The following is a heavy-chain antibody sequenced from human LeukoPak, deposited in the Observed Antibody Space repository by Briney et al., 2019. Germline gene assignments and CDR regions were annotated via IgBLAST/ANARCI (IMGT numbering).Heavy chain of an antibody. D-gene: IGHD1-26*01. CDR2: IYTSGST. J-gene: IGHJ4*02. CDR3: ARTRGGSGSYGHFDY. Sequence: PSETLSLTCTVSGASISSNYWSWIRQPAGEGLEWIGRIYTSGSTNYNPSLKSRLTMSVDTSKNQSSLKMSSVAAADTAVYYCARTRGGSGSYGHFDYWGQGTLVTVSS. CDR1: GASISSNY. V-gene: IGHV4-4*07.